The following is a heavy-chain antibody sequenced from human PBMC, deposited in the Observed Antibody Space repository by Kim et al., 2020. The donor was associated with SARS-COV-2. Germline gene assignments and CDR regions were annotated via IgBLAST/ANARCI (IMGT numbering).Heavy chain of an antibody. CDR1: GFTFSSFA. D-gene: IGHD2-2*01. CDR3: AKGDCSSSNCYTTDH. CDR2: ISGGGDDT. Sequence: GGSLRLSCAASGFTFSSFAMNWVRQAPGKGPEWVSVISGGGDDTNFAESVKGRFTISRDNSKSTLYLQMNNLRAEATAVYHCAKGDCSSSNCYTTDHWG. J-gene: IGHJ4*01. V-gene: IGHV3-23*01.